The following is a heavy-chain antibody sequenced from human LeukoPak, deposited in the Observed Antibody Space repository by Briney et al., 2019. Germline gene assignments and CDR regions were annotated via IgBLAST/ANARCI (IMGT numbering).Heavy chain of an antibody. CDR2: INSDGSSI. Sequence: QPGGSLRLSCAASGFTFSSYWMHWVRQAPGKGLVWVSRINSDGSSISYADSVKGRFTISRDNAKNTLYLQMNSLRPEDTAVYYCAKSHRGYSYFDYWGQGTLVTVSS. CDR1: GFTFSSYW. CDR3: AKSHRGYSYFDY. J-gene: IGHJ4*02. V-gene: IGHV3-74*01. D-gene: IGHD3-10*01.